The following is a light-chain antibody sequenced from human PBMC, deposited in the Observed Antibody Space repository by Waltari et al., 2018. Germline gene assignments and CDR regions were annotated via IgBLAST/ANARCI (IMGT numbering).Light chain of an antibody. Sequence: DIVMTQSPDSLAVSLGERATINCKSSQSVLYSSNNKNYLAWYQQKPGPPPKLLIYWASTREAGVPDRFSGSGSGTDFTLTISSLQAEDVAVYYGQQYYSTPPVFGGGTKVGIK. CDR3: QQYYSTPPV. CDR1: QSVLYSSNNKNY. CDR2: WAS. J-gene: IGKJ4*01. V-gene: IGKV4-1*01.